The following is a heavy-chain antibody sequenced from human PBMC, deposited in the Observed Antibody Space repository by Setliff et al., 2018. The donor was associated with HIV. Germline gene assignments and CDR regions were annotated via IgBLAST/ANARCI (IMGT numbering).Heavy chain of an antibody. J-gene: IGHJ6*03. D-gene: IGHD1-26*01. CDR2: IYYSGST. Sequence: TLSLTCTVSGGSISSSSYYWGWIRQPPGKGLEWIGSIYYSGSTYYNPSLKSRVTISVDTSKNQFSLKLSSVTAADTAVYYCARDFVWEPQYSHYYYMDVWGKGTTVTVSS. V-gene: IGHV4-39*07. CDR3: ARDFVWEPQYSHYYYMDV. CDR1: GGSISSSSYY.